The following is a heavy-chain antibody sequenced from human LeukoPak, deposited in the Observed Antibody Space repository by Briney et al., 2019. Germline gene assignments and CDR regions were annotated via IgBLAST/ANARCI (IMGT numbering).Heavy chain of an antibody. J-gene: IGHJ4*02. Sequence: SQTLSLTCTVSGGSISSGGYYWTWIRQYPGKGLEWIGYTYYSGSTDYNPSFKSRVTISVDMSKNLFSLKLSSVTAADTAVYYCARRLTVTTYYFDFWGQGTLVTVSS. CDR1: GGSISSGGYY. V-gene: IGHV4-31*02. CDR3: ARRLTVTTYYFDF. D-gene: IGHD4-11*01. CDR2: TYYSGST.